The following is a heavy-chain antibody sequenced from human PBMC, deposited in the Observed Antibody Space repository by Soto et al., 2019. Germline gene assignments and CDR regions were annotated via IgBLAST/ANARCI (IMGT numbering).Heavy chain of an antibody. CDR2: INPSGGNT. Sequence: GASVKVSCKASGYTFSSYYMNWVRQAPGQGLEWLGIINPSGGNTNYAQKFQERVTITRDMSTSTAYMELSSLRSEDTAVYYCAADGAAVAVAGTHGDYYFDYWGQGTLVTVSS. D-gene: IGHD6-19*01. J-gene: IGHJ4*02. CDR3: AADGAAVAVAGTHGDYYFDY. CDR1: GYTFSSYY. V-gene: IGHV1-46*01.